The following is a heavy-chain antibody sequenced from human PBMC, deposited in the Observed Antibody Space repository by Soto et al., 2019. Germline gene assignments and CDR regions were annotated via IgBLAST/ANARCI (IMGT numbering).Heavy chain of an antibody. J-gene: IGHJ6*02. CDR2: ISSSSSYI. D-gene: IGHD6-19*01. Sequence: GGSLRLSCAASGFTFSSYSVNWVRQAPGKGLEWVSSISSSSSYIYYADSVKGRFTISRDNAKNSLYLQMNSLRAEDTAVYYCARDARWEQWLLNYYYGMDVWGQGTTVTVSS. CDR1: GFTFSSYS. CDR3: ARDARWEQWLLNYYYGMDV. V-gene: IGHV3-21*01.